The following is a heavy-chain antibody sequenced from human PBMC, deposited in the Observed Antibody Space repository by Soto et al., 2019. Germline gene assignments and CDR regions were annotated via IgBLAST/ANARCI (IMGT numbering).Heavy chain of an antibody. V-gene: IGHV4-39*07. CDR2: IYYSGST. Sequence: PSETLSLTCTVSGGSISSSSYYWGWIRQPPGKGLEWIGSIYYSGSTYYNPSLKSRVTISVDTSKNQFSLKLSSVTAADTAVYYCARVHSTAFDPWGQGTLVTVSS. CDR3: ARVHSTAFDP. D-gene: IGHD6-13*01. J-gene: IGHJ5*02. CDR1: GGSISSSSYY.